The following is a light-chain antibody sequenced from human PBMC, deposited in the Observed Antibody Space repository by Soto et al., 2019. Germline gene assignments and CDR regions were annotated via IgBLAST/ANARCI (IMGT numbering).Light chain of an antibody. J-gene: IGKJ1*01. CDR1: QSVSSY. V-gene: IGKV3D-15*01. CDR3: QQSDNWPPT. Sequence: ENVLTQSPATLSLSPGERATLSCRASQSVSSYLAWYQQKPGQAPRLLIYDASNRATGIPARFSGSGSGTEFTLSISSLQSEDFAVYYCQQSDNWPPTFGQGTKVDIK. CDR2: DAS.